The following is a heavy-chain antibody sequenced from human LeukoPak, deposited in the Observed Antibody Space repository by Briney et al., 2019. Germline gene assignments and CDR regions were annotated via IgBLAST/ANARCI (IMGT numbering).Heavy chain of an antibody. Sequence: PSETLSLTCIVSARSISSYYWSWIRQPPGKVLEWIGYIYYSGSTNYNPSLKSRVTISVDTSKNQFSLKLSSVTAADTAVYYCARGLTMVRGVVTYDYWGQGTLVTVSS. CDR3: ARGLTMVRGVVTYDY. J-gene: IGHJ4*02. D-gene: IGHD3-10*01. CDR1: ARSISSYY. CDR2: IYYSGST. V-gene: IGHV4-59*08.